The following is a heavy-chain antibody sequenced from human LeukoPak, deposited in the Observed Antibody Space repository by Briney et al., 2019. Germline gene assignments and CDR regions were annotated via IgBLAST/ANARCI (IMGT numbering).Heavy chain of an antibody. CDR3: AREVDYYDSSGYSVRYFDY. Sequence: ASVKVSCKASGYTFTGYYMHWVRQAPGQGLEWMGWINPNSGGTNYAQKFQGRVTMTRDTSISTAYMELSRLRSDDTAVYYCAREVDYYDSSGYSVRYFDYWGQGTLVTVSS. CDR1: GYTFTGYY. D-gene: IGHD3-22*01. CDR2: INPNSGGT. V-gene: IGHV1-2*02. J-gene: IGHJ4*02.